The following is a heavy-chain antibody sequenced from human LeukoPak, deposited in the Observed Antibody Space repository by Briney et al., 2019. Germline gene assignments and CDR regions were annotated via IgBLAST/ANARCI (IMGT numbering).Heavy chain of an antibody. D-gene: IGHD6-13*01. CDR3: ARVVRERSSWVDDY. CDR2: FDPEDGET. Sequence: ASVKVSCKVSGYTLTELSMHWVRQAPGKGLEWMGGFDPEDGETIYAQKFQGRVTMTEDTSTDTAYMELSSLRSEDTAVYYCARVVRERSSWVDDYWGQGTLVTVSS. V-gene: IGHV1-24*01. J-gene: IGHJ4*02. CDR1: GYTLTELS.